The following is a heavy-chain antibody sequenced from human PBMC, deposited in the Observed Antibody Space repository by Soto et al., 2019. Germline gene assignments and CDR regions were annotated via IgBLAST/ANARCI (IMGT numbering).Heavy chain of an antibody. CDR3: ARGRPYYDILTGYCNFDY. J-gene: IGHJ4*02. V-gene: IGHV3-48*02. Sequence: GGSLRLSCAASGFTFSSYSMNWVRQAPGKGLEWVSYISSSSSTIYYAVSVKGRFTISRDNAKNSLYLQMNSLRDEDTAVYYCARGRPYYDILTGYCNFDYWGQGTLVTVSS. CDR2: ISSSSSTI. CDR1: GFTFSSYS. D-gene: IGHD3-9*01.